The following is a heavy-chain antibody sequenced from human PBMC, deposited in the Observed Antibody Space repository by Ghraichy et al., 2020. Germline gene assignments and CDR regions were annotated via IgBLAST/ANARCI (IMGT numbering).Heavy chain of an antibody. CDR1: GGSFSGYY. CDR2: INHSGST. J-gene: IGHJ5*02. V-gene: IGHV4-34*01. D-gene: IGHD3-3*01. Sequence: SETLSLTCAVYGGSFSGYYWSWIRQPPGKGLEWIGEINHSGSTNYNPSLKSRVTISVDTSKNQFSLKLSSVTAADTAVYYCARADYYEILGPWGQGTLVTVSS. CDR3: ARADYYEILGP.